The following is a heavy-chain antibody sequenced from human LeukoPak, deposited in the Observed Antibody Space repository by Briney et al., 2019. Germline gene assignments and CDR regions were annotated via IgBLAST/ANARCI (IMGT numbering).Heavy chain of an antibody. D-gene: IGHD6-13*01. J-gene: IGHJ4*02. CDR2: IRSKVYGGTT. CDR3: TRDSSWSYDY. CDR1: GFTFGDYA. V-gene: IGHV3-49*04. Sequence: GGSLRLSCTASGFTFGDYAISWVRQAPGKGLEWVGFIRSKVYGGTTEFVASVEGRFTISRDDSKSVVYLQMNSLKTEDTAVYYCTRDSSWSYDYWGQGTLVTVSS.